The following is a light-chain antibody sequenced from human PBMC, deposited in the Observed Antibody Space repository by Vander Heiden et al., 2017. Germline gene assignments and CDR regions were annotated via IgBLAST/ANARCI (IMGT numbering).Light chain of an antibody. J-gene: IGLJ1*01. CDR1: SSDVGAYDY. Sequence: QSALTQPASVSGSLGHTITISCTGSSSDVGAYDYVSWYQQRPGKAPRLIIYEVNSRPSGVSSRFSGSKSDNTASLTISGLQADDEADYYCSSYTTRTTVFGTGTTVTVL. CDR2: EVN. CDR3: SSYTTRTTV. V-gene: IGLV2-14*01.